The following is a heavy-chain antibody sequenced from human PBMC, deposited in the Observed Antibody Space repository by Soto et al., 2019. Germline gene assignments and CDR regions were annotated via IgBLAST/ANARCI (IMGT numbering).Heavy chain of an antibody. J-gene: IGHJ4*02. CDR1: GFTFSSYA. CDR3: ARENRTFGTTYYYASSGPIDY. V-gene: IGHV3-23*01. Sequence: PGGSLRLSCAASGFTFSSYAMTWVRQAPGKGLEWVSGVSGSGGSTYYADSVKGRFTMSRDNSKNTLYLQMNSLRAEDTAVYYCARENRTFGTTYYYASSGPIDYWGQGTLVTVSS. D-gene: IGHD3-22*01. CDR2: VSGSGGST.